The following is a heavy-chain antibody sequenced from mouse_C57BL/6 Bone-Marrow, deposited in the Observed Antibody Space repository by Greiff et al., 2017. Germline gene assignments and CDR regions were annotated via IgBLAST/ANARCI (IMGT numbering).Heavy chain of an antibody. CDR1: GYTFTSSG. CDR3: ARELYWYFDV. J-gene: IGHJ1*03. Sequence: VQLQQSGAELARPGASVKLSCKASGYTFTSSGISWVKQRTGQGLAWIGEIYPRSGNTYYNEKFKGKATLTADKSSSTAYMELRSLTSEDSAVYFCARELYWYFDVWGTGTTVTVSS. CDR2: IYPRSGNT. V-gene: IGHV1-81*01.